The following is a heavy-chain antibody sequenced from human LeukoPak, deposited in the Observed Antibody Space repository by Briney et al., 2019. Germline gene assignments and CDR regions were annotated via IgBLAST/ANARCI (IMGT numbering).Heavy chain of an antibody. CDR1: GLTLSKEG. CDR2: ISDRGGKT. J-gene: IGHJ4*02. Sequence: GGTLRLSCAVCGLTLSKEGMRGVGQATGGGLEWGAGISDRGGKTNYGDCVKGRSTSAGDNTKNTRDLEMRSLRAEGTALYFGAKRGVLIRVILVGFHKEAYYFDYWGQGALVTVSS. D-gene: IGHD3-22*01. CDR3: AKRGVLIRVILVGFHKEAYYFDY. V-gene: IGHV3-23*01.